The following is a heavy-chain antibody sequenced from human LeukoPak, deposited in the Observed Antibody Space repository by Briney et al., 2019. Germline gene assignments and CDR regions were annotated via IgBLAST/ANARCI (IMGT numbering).Heavy chain of an antibody. CDR2: ISGSGGST. D-gene: IGHD4-17*01. J-gene: IGHJ4*02. V-gene: IGHV3-23*01. Sequence: GGSLRLSCAASGFTFSSYAVSWVRQAPGKGLEWVSAISGSGGSTYYADSVKGRFTISRDNSKNTLYLQMNSLRAEGTAVYYCAKLVVGDYDYWGQGTLVTVSS. CDR1: GFTFSSYA. CDR3: AKLVVGDYDY.